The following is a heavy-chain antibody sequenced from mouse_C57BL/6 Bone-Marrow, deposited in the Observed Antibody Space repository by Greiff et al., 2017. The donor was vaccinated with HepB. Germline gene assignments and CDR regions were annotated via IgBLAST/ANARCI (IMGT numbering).Heavy chain of an antibody. V-gene: IGHV5-6*02. CDR3: ARQPGSYFDY. CDR1: GFTFSSYG. D-gene: IGHD1-1*01. Sequence: DVKLVESGGDLVKPGGSLKLSCAASGFTFSSYGMSWVRQTPDKRLEWVATISSGGSYTYYPDSVKGRFTISRDNAKNTLYLQMSSLKSEDTAMYYCARQPGSYFDYWGQGTTLTVSS. CDR2: ISSGGSYT. J-gene: IGHJ2*01.